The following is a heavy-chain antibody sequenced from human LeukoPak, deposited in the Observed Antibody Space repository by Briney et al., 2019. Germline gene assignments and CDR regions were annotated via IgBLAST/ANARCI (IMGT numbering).Heavy chain of an antibody. Sequence: SETLSLTCTVSGGSISSGGYYWSWIRQPPGKGLEWIGYIYHSGSTYDNPSLKSRVTISVDRSKNQFSLKLSSVTAADTAVYYCARGGGLNCGGDCYSPGYWGQGTLVTVSS. D-gene: IGHD2-21*01. J-gene: IGHJ4*02. V-gene: IGHV4-30-2*01. CDR1: GGSISSGGYY. CDR2: IYHSGST. CDR3: ARGGGLNCGGDCYSPGY.